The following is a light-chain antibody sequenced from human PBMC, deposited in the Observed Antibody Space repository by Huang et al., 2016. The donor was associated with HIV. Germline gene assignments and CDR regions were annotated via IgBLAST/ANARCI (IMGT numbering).Light chain of an antibody. CDR3: QQYWSTPPAT. V-gene: IGKV1-NL1*01. CDR1: QGISNS. Sequence: DIQMTQSPSSLPASVGDRVTITCRASQGISNSLAWYQQKPGQAPRLLLYAASKLESGVPSRFSGSASGTEYTLTISSLQPEDFATYYCQQYWSTPPATFGQGTKVEIK. CDR2: AAS. J-gene: IGKJ1*01.